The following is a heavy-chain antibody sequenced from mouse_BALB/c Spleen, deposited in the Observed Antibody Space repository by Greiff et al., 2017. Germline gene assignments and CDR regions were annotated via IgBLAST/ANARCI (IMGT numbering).Heavy chain of an antibody. J-gene: IGHJ1*01. CDR2: INPSNGRT. CDR1: GYTFTSYW. Sequence: QVQLQQPGAELVKPGASVKLSCKASGYTFTSYWMHWVKQRPGQGLEWIGEINPSNGRTNYNEKFKSKATLTVDKSSSTAYMQLSSLTSEDSAVYYCAREDGTGYFDVWGAGTTVTVSS. CDR3: AREDGTGYFDV. D-gene: IGHD4-1*01. V-gene: IGHV1S81*02.